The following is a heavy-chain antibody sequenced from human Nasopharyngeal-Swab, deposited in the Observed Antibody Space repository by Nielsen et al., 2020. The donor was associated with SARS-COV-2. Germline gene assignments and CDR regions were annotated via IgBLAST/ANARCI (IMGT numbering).Heavy chain of an antibody. D-gene: IGHD1-1*01. CDR2: ISTKTGAP. J-gene: IGHJ4*02. Sequence: AAVKVSCKAYGYTFTSNVLNWVRQAPGQGPEYIGWISTKTGAPTYAQALTGRFVISLDTSVSTTYLQISSLKADDTAVYYCARENQEYANIWIDYWGQGTQVTVSS. CDR3: ARENQEYANIWIDY. V-gene: IGHV7-4-1*02. CDR1: GYTFTSNV.